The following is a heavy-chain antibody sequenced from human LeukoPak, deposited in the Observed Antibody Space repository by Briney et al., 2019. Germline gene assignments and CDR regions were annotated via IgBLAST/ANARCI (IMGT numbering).Heavy chain of an antibody. CDR3: ARTSDTGYGNNWFDP. CDR2: ISGSGSTI. V-gene: IGHV3-11*01. Sequence: GGSLRLSCAASGFTFSDYSMSWIRQAPGKGLEWVSYISGSGSTIYYADSVRGRFTISRDNAKNSLYLQMNSLRAEDTAVYYCARTSDTGYGNNWFDPWGQGTLVTVSS. CDR1: GFTFSDYS. D-gene: IGHD5-12*01. J-gene: IGHJ5*02.